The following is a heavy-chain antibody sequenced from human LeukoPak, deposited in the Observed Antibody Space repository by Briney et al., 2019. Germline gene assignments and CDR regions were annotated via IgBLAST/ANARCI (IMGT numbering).Heavy chain of an antibody. CDR2: IWYDGSNK. J-gene: IGHJ4*02. CDR3: AKPYDSSGFDY. Sequence: GRSLRLSCAASGFTFSSYGMHWVRQAPGKGLEWVAVIWYDGSNKYYADSVKGRFTISRDNSKNTLYLQMNSLRAEDTAVYYCAKPYDSSGFDYWGQGTLVTVSS. V-gene: IGHV3-33*06. CDR1: GFTFSSYG. D-gene: IGHD3-22*01.